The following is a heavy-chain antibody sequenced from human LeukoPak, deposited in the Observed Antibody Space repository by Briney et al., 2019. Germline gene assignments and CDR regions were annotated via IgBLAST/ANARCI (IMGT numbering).Heavy chain of an antibody. D-gene: IGHD3-22*01. V-gene: IGHV4-34*01. J-gene: IGHJ3*02. CDR1: GGSFSGYY. CDR3: ARHFTYYYDSSGYPRDAFDI. CDR2: INDSGSD. Sequence: PSETLSLTCAVYGGSFSGYYWNWIRQPPGKGLEWIGEINDSGSDNYNPSLRSRVTMSIDTSKTQFSLKLTSVTAADTATYYCARHFTYYYDSSGYPRDAFDIWGQGTMVTVSS.